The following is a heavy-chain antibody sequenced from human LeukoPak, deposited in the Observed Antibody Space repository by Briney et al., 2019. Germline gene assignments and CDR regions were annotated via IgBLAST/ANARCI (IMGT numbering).Heavy chain of an antibody. J-gene: IGHJ3*02. D-gene: IGHD3-22*01. V-gene: IGHV4-39*07. CDR1: GGSISSSSYY. CDR2: IYYSGST. CDR3: ARAYDGGAFDI. Sequence: PSETLSLTCTVSGGSISSSSYYWGWIRQPPGKGLEWIGSIYYSGSTYYNPSLKSRVTISVDTSKNQFSLKLSSVTAADTAVYYCARAYDGGAFDIWGQGTMVTVSS.